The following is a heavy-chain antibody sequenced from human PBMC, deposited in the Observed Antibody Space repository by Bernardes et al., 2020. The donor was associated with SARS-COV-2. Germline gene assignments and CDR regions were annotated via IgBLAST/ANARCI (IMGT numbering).Heavy chain of an antibody. CDR1: GFTFSSYW. J-gene: IGHJ5*02. CDR3: VRSCSGGTCYGRFGP. D-gene: IGHD2-15*01. V-gene: IGHV3-74*01. Sequence: GGSLRLSCAASGFTFSSYWMHWVRQVPGKGLVWVSRINSDGSSTSCADSVTGRFTTSRDNAKNTVYLQMNSLRVEDTAVYYCVRSCSGGTCYGRFGPWGQGTLVTVSS. CDR2: INSDGSST.